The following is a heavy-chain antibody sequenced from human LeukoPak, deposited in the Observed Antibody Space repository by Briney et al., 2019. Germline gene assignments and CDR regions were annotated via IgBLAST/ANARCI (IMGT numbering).Heavy chain of an antibody. J-gene: IGHJ4*02. D-gene: IGHD3-10*01. CDR3: ARSAVYFYGSGSPTFDF. V-gene: IGHV3-23*01. CDR1: GFTFSSYA. CDR2: ISGSGGRT. Sequence: HAGGSLRLSCAASGFTFSSYAMSWVRQAPGKGLEWVSAISGSGGRTYYADSVKGRFTISRDNSKNSLYLQMNSLRAEDTAVYYCARSAVYFYGSGSPTFDFWGQGTLVTVSS.